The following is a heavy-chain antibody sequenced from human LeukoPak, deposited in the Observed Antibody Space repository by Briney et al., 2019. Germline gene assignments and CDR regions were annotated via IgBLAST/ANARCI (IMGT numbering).Heavy chain of an antibody. CDR1: GFTFSNYA. D-gene: IGHD6-19*01. Sequence: GGSLRLSCAASGFTFSNYAMTWVRQGPGKGLEWASGISGSGDTTYYADSEKGRFTTSRDNFRNTLYLQMNSLTVADTAVYFCARESFKAVAGYLDYRGQGILVTVSS. CDR3: ARESFKAVAGYLDY. V-gene: IGHV3-23*01. CDR2: ISGSGDTT. J-gene: IGHJ4*02.